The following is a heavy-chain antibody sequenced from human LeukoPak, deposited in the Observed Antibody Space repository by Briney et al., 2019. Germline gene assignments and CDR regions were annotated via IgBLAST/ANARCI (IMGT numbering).Heavy chain of an antibody. V-gene: IGHV3-21*01. J-gene: IGHJ4*02. D-gene: IGHD1-26*01. CDR1: GFTLTSYG. CDR3: TRAMVREWEPNISDS. CDR2: ITSSGAV. Sequence: GESLRLSCAASGFTLTSYGMNWIRQAPVRGPEWVSSITSSGAVYYADSVKGRFTISRDSANNSLYLQMSSLRAEDTALYYCTRAMVREWEPNISDSWGQGTLVTVSS.